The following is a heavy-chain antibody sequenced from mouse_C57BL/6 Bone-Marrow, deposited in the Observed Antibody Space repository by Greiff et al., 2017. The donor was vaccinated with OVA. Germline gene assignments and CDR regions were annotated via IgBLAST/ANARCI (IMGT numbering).Heavy chain of an antibody. Sequence: EVNVVESGEGLVKPGGSLKLSCAASGFTFSSYAMSWVRQTPEKRLEWVAYISSGGDYIYYADTVKGRFTISRDNARNTLYLQMSSLKSEDTAMYYCTREKLLRNYFDYWGQGTTLTVSS. D-gene: IGHD1-1*01. CDR3: TREKLLRNYFDY. J-gene: IGHJ2*01. CDR1: GFTFSSYA. CDR2: ISSGGDYI. V-gene: IGHV5-9-1*02.